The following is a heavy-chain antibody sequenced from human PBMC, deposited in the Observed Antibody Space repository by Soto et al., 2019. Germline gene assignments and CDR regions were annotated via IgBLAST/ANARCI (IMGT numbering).Heavy chain of an antibody. D-gene: IGHD3-3*01. V-gene: IGHV3-48*01. CDR1: GFSFIDYS. J-gene: IGHJ4*02. Sequence: PVGSLRLSCAASGFSFIDYSMNCVRQAPGRGLEWVSYISSSSFTIHYADSVEGRFAISRDNAKNSLYLQMNGLRAEDTAVYYCARDYNDFWSGQFDYWGQGALVTVSS. CDR2: ISSSSFTI. CDR3: ARDYNDFWSGQFDY.